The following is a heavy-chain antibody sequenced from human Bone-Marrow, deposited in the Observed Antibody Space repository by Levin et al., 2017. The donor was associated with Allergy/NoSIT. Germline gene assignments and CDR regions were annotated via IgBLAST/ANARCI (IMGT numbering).Heavy chain of an antibody. J-gene: IGHJ3*02. Sequence: GESLKISCAATGFTFTSYWLHWVRQVPGKGLVWVSRIDNDGSNTIYADSVKGRFTISRDNAKNTVFLQMNSLRADDTAVYYCARGGFHHGFDIWGQGTMVTVSS. V-gene: IGHV3-74*01. CDR3: ARGGFHHGFDI. CDR2: IDNDGSNT. D-gene: IGHD3-16*01. CDR1: GFTFTSYW.